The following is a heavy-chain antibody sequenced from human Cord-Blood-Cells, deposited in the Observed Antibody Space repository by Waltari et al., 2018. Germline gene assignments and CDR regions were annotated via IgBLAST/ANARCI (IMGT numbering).Heavy chain of an antibody. Sequence: QVQLVESGGGVVQPGRSLRLSWAASGFTFSSYGMHWARPAPGKGLEWVAVLWYDGSNKYYADSVKGRFTISRDNSKNTLYLQMNSLRAEDTAVYYCARGLDIVVVPADDAFDIWGQGTMVTVSS. D-gene: IGHD2-2*01. CDR2: LWYDGSNK. CDR3: ARGLDIVVVPADDAFDI. CDR1: GFTFSSYG. J-gene: IGHJ3*02. V-gene: IGHV3-33*01.